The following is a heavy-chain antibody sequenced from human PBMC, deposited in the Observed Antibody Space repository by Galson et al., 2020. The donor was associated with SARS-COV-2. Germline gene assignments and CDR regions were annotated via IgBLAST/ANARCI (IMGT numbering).Heavy chain of an antibody. D-gene: IGHD3-22*01. V-gene: IGHV5-51*01. CDR3: ARHLPEDEYYYVSSGQLED. CDR2: IYPGDSDT. CDR1: GYSFTSYW. Sequence: GESLKISCKGSGYSFTSYWIGWVRQMPGKGLEWMGIIYPGDSDTRYSPSFQGQVTISADKSISTAYLQWSSLKASDTAMYYCARHLPEDEYYYVSSGQLEDWGQGTLVTVSS. J-gene: IGHJ4*02.